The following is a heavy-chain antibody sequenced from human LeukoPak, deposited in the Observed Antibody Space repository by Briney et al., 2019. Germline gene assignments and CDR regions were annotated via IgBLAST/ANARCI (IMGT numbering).Heavy chain of an antibody. J-gene: IGHJ4*02. V-gene: IGHV4-31*03. CDR1: GGSISSGGYY. D-gene: IGHD3-22*01. CDR2: IYYSGST. Sequence: SDTLSLTCTVSGGSISSGGYYWSWIRQHPGKGLEWIGYIYYSGSTYYNPSLKSRVTISVDTSKNQFSLKLSSVTAADTAVYYCARGSMIVVVITKRRPDYFDYWGQGTLVTVSS. CDR3: ARGSMIVVVITKRRPDYFDY.